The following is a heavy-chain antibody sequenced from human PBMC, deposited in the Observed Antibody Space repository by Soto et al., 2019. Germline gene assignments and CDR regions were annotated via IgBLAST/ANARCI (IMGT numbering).Heavy chain of an antibody. CDR2: IKSDGSQ. CDR3: AKPSSSLEWPPFDP. Sequence: HGGSKRISCATCGFAVCSFAIHMNRQAPGKGLEWVAAIKSDGSQHYVDSVKGRFSISRDNSKKTAHLQMNFLRPEDSAIYYCAKPSSSLEWPPFDPWGQGTLVTVSS. CDR1: GFAVCSFA. J-gene: IGHJ5*02. V-gene: IGHV3-30-3*02. D-gene: IGHD3-3*01.